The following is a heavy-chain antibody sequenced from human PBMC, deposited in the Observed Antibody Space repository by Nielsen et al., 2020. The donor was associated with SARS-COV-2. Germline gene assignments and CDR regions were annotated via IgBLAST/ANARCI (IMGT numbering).Heavy chain of an antibody. CDR2: IIPIFGTA. CDR1: GGTFSSYA. D-gene: IGHD3-22*01. J-gene: IGHJ5*02. V-gene: IGHV1-69*13. Sequence: SVKVSCKASGGTFSSYAISWVRQAPGQGLEWMGGIIPIFGTANYAQKFQGRVTITADESTSTAYMELSSLRSEDTAVYYCARDYDSSGYYSGWFGPWGQGTLVTVSS. CDR3: ARDYDSSGYYSGWFGP.